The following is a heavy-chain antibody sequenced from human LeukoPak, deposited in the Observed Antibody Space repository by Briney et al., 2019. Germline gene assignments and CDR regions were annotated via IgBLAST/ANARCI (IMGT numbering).Heavy chain of an antibody. J-gene: IGHJ4*02. CDR1: GYTFTSYG. CDR3: ARATDQALDY. CDR2: ISAYNGNK. Sequence: ASVKVSCKASGYTFTSYGISWVRQAPGQGLEWMGWISAYNGNKNCAQEHERRVTMTTDTSTSKAYMELRILRHDDTVVYYCARATDQALDYWGQGTLVTASS. V-gene: IGHV1-18*04. D-gene: IGHD4-17*01.